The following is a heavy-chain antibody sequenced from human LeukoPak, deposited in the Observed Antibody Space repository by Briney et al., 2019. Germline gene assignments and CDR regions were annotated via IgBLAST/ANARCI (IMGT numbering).Heavy chain of an antibody. V-gene: IGHV3-7*01. CDR2: IKQDGSEK. Sequence: PGGSLRLSCAASGFTFTSYWMSWVRQAPGKGLEWVANIKQDGSEKCYVDSVKGRFTISRDNAKNSLYLQMNSLRAEDTAVYYCAREAVLRYFDWPRGGLDYWGQGTLVTVSS. J-gene: IGHJ4*02. CDR3: AREAVLRYFDWPRGGLDY. CDR1: GFTFTSYW. D-gene: IGHD3-9*01.